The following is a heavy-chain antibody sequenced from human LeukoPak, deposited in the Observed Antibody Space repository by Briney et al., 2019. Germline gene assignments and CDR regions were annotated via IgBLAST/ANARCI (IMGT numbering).Heavy chain of an antibody. Sequence: PGGSLRLSCAASGFTFSSYWMSWVRQAPGKGLEWVANIKQDGSEKYYVDSVKGRFTISRDNAKNSLYLQMNSLRAEDTAVYYCARPSTSSANDAFDIWGQGTMVTISS. V-gene: IGHV3-7*01. CDR2: IKQDGSEK. D-gene: IGHD6-6*01. CDR1: GFTFSSYW. CDR3: ARPSTSSANDAFDI. J-gene: IGHJ3*02.